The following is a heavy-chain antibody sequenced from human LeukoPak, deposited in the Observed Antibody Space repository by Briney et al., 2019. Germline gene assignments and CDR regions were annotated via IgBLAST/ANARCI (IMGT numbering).Heavy chain of an antibody. CDR3: ARVRVWNSGLDY. D-gene: IGHD1-7*01. CDR2: IIPILRIA. Sequence: SVKVSCKASGGTFSSYAISWVRQAPGQGLEWMGRIIPILRIANYAQKFQGRVTMTADKSTSTAYMELSSLRSEDTAAYYCARVRVWNSGLDYWGQGTLVTVSS. J-gene: IGHJ4*02. V-gene: IGHV1-69*04. CDR1: GGTFSSYA.